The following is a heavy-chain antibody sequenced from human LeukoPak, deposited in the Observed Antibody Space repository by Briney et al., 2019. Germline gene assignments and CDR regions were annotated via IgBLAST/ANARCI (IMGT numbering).Heavy chain of an antibody. CDR1: GGSFSDYS. CDR2: INHRGGT. CDR3: ASGVGEFFPDAFNI. V-gene: IGHV4-34*01. J-gene: IGHJ3*02. D-gene: IGHD3-10*01. Sequence: PSETLSLTCAVFGGSFSDYSWTWIRQTRGKGLEGIGEINHRGGTNYNPSLKSRLTISVDTSKNQFSLNLTSVTAADTAVYYCASGVGEFFPDAFNIWGQGTMVGVFS.